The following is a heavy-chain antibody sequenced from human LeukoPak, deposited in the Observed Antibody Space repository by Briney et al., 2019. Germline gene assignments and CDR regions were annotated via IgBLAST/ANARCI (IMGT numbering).Heavy chain of an antibody. J-gene: IGHJ4*02. CDR3: ARGDYDYVWGSYRYGYYFDY. V-gene: IGHV4-34*01. CDR1: GGSFSGYY. D-gene: IGHD3-16*02. CDR2: INHSGST. Sequence: SETLSLTCAVYGGSFSGYYWSWIRQPPGKGLEWIGEINHSGSTNYNPSLKSRVTISVETSKNQFSLKLSSVTAADTAVYYCARGDYDYVWGSYRYGYYFDYWGQGTLVTVSS.